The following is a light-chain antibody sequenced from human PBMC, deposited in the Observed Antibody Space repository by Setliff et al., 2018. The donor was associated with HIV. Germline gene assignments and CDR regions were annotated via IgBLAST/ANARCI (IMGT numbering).Light chain of an antibody. J-gene: IGLJ1*01. CDR3: SSYTFSSTPYV. CDR2: EVS. Sequence: SALAQPASVSGSPGQSITISCTGTSSDVGGSNYVSWYQQHPGKAPKLMIYEVSNRPSWVSNRFSGSKSGNTASLTISGLQAEDEVDYYCSSYTFSSTPYVFGTGTKVTVL. CDR1: SSDVGGSNY. V-gene: IGLV2-14*01.